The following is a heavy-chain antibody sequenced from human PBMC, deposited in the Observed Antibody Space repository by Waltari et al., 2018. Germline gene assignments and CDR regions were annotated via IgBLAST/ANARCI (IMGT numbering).Heavy chain of an antibody. CDR3: AKDQGWSAVGASYFDY. Sequence: EVQVLESGGGLAPPGGYLRLSCAATGLTFSTYAMKRVRQAPGKGLEWVSTISGIDGSTYYADSVKGRFTISRDNSKNTVYLQMHSLTAEDTAKYYCAKDQGWSAVGASYFDYWGQGTLVTVSS. CDR1: GLTFSTYA. CDR2: ISGIDGST. V-gene: IGHV3-23*01. D-gene: IGHD2-15*01. J-gene: IGHJ4*02.